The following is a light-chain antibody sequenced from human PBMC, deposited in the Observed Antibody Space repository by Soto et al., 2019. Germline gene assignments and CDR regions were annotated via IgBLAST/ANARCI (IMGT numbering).Light chain of an antibody. CDR1: QSVSSSY. CDR2: GAS. CDR3: QQYGSSPCT. Sequence: EIVLTQSPGTLSLSPGERATLSCRASQSVSSSYLAWYHQKPGQAPRLLIYGASSRATGIPDRFSGSGSGTDFTLTISRLEPEDFPVYYCQQYGSSPCTFGQGTKLEIK. V-gene: IGKV3-20*01. J-gene: IGKJ2*02.